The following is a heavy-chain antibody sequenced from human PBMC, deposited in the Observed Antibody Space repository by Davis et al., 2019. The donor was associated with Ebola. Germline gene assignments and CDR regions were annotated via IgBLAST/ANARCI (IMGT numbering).Heavy chain of an antibody. CDR1: GFTFTGDW. V-gene: IGHV3-74*01. D-gene: IGHD4-17*01. CDR3: ARASMTTVSY. CDR2: INSDGSTT. J-gene: IGHJ4*02. Sequence: HTGGSLRLSCAASGFTFTGDWMHWVRQAPGKGLVWVSRINSDGSTTNYADSVKGRFTVSRDNAKNTLYLQMNSLRAEDTAVYYCARASMTTVSYWGQGTLVTVSS.